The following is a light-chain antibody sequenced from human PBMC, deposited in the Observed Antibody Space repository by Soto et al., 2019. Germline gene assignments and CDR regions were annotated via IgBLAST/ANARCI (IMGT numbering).Light chain of an antibody. V-gene: IGKV3-15*01. CDR3: QQYGSSGT. J-gene: IGKJ1*01. Sequence: EIVLTQSPGTLSLSPGERATLSCRASQSVSNNLAWYQQKPGQTHRLLIYGASTRATGFPARFSGSGSGTEFTLTISSLQSEDFAVYYCQQYGSSGTFGQGTKVDI. CDR2: GAS. CDR1: QSVSNN.